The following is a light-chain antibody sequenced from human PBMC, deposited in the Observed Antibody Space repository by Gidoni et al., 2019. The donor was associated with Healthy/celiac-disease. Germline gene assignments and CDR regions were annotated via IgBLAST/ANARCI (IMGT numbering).Light chain of an antibody. Sequence: QSSLTQPPSASRSPGHSVPISCTGTSSDVGGYNYVSWYQQHPGKAPKLMIYEVSNRPSGVPDRFSGSKAGNTASLTVSGLQDEDEADYYCSSYAGSNNLVFGGGTKLTVL. CDR1: SSDVGGYNY. V-gene: IGLV2-8*01. CDR2: EVS. CDR3: SSYAGSNNLV. J-gene: IGLJ2*01.